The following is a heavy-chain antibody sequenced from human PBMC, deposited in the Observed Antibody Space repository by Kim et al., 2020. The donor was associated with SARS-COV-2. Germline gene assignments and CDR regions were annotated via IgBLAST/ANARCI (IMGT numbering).Heavy chain of an antibody. J-gene: IGHJ6*02. D-gene: IGHD2-2*02. CDR1: GGSISSYY. CDR3: ARHSYCSSTSCYTLQPNRGYYYGMDV. Sequence: SETLSLTCTVSGGSISSYYWSWIRQPPGKGLEWIGYIYYSGSTNYNPSLKSRVTISVDTSKNQFSLKLSSETAADTAVYYCARHSYCSSTSCYTLQPNRGYYYGMDVWGQGTTVAVSS. V-gene: IGHV4-59*08. CDR2: IYYSGST.